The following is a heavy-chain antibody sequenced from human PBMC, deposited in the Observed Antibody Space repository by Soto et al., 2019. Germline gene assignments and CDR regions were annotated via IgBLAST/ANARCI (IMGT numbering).Heavy chain of an antibody. CDR3: GSLRGVVSAY. CDR2: IIPIFGTA. Sequence: RASVKVSCKASGGTFSSYSISWVRQAPGQGLEWMGGIIPIFGTANYAQKFQGRVTITADESTSTAYMELSSLRSEATAVYYCGSLRGVVSAYWGQGSLVTVSS. J-gene: IGHJ4*02. CDR1: GGTFSSYS. D-gene: IGHD2-21*01. V-gene: IGHV1-69*13.